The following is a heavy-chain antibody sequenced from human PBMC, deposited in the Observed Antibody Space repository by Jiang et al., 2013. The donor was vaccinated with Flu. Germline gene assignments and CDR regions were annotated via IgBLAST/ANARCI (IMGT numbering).Heavy chain of an antibody. V-gene: IGHV1-69*04. J-gene: IGHJ3*01. CDR3: ARGGALDV. D-gene: IGHD1-26*01. Sequence: KVPCMASSGSLSSYDINWVRQTPGQGLEWVGKIIPVVDMASYAQKFQGRVTITADRSTSKVYLEVSSLTSEDTAVYYCARGGALDVWGPGAMVTVSS. CDR2: IIPVVDMA. CDR1: SGSLSSYD.